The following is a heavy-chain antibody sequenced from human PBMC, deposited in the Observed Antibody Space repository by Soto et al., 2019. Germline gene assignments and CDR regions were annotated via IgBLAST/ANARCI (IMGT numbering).Heavy chain of an antibody. Sequence: GGSLRLSCAVFGFTFSNYKMSWVRQAPGKGLEWVSSVSSTSGYIYYGDSVKGRFTISRDNAKNSLYLQMNSLRAEDTAVYYCARANVDTPVVNEYYFDYWGQGTLVTVS. CDR2: VSSTSGYI. CDR3: ARANVDTPVVNEYYFDY. CDR1: GFTFSNYK. D-gene: IGHD5-18*01. J-gene: IGHJ4*02. V-gene: IGHV3-21*01.